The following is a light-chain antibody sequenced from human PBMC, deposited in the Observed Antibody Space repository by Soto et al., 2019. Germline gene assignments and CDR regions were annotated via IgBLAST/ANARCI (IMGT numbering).Light chain of an antibody. CDR2: DVS. CDR3: SSYTSSSTPVV. CDR1: SSDVGGYNY. J-gene: IGLJ2*01. V-gene: IGLV2-14*01. Sequence: QSALTQPASVSVSPGQSITISCTRTSSDVGGYNYVSWYQQHPGKAPKLMIYDVSNRPSGVSNRFSGSKSGNTASLTISGLQAEDEADYYCSSYTSSSTPVVFGGGTKLTVL.